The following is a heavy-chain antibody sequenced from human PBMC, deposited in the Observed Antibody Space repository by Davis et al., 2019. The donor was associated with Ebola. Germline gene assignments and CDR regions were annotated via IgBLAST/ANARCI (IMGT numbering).Heavy chain of an antibody. CDR2: IYYSGST. Sequence: PSETLSLTCTVSGGSISSGGYYWSWIRQHPGKGLEWIGYIYYSGSTNYNPSLKSRVTISVDTSKNQFSLKLSSVTAADTAVYYCATDQGGYYYYGMDVWGQGTTVTVSS. CDR1: GGSISSGGYY. J-gene: IGHJ6*02. CDR3: ATDQGGYYYYGMDV. V-gene: IGHV4-61*08. D-gene: IGHD3-16*01.